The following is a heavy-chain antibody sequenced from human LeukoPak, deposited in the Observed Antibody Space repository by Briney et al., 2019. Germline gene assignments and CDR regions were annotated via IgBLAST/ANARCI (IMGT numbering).Heavy chain of an antibody. CDR3: ARSYCGGDCYSGVDYYYYGMDV. D-gene: IGHD2-21*02. Sequence: ASVKVSCKASGGTFSSYAISWVRQAPGQGLEWMGGIIPIFGTANYAQKFQGRVTITADESTSTAYMELSSLRSEDTAVYYCARSYCGGDCYSGVDYYYYGMDVWGQGTTVTVSS. CDR2: IIPIFGTA. CDR1: GGTFSSYA. V-gene: IGHV1-69*13. J-gene: IGHJ6*02.